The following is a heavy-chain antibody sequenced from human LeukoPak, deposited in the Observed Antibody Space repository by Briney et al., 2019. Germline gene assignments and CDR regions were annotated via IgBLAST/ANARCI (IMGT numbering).Heavy chain of an antibody. D-gene: IGHD3-3*01. CDR1: GLSFSGYY. Sequence: SETLSLTGAVYGLSFSGYYWSWIRQPPGKGLKWIGEISYSGSTNYNPSLKSRVTISVDTSKNQFSLKLSSVTAADTAVYYCARVAGGPGKLPHYDFWSGYWTYFDYWGQGTLVTVSS. CDR2: ISYSGST. J-gene: IGHJ4*02. V-gene: IGHV4-34*01. CDR3: ARVAGGPGKLPHYDFWSGYWTYFDY.